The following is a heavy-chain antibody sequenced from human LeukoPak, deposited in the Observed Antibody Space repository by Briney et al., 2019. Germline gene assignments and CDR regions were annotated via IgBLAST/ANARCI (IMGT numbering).Heavy chain of an antibody. V-gene: IGHV3-30*18. CDR1: RFTFSSYG. D-gene: IGHD3-16*01. J-gene: IGHJ3*02. CDR2: ISYDGNNR. CDR3: AKVKGEVIGAFDI. Sequence: GGSLRLSCAASRFTFSSYGMHWVRQAPGKGLEWVAVISYDGNNRYYADSVKGRFTISRYNSKNTLYLQMNSLRAEDTAVYYCAKVKGEVIGAFDIWGQGTMVTVSS.